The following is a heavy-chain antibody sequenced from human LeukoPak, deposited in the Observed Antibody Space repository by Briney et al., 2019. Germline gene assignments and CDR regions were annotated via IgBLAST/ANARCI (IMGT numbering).Heavy chain of an antibody. CDR2: MNPNSGNT. V-gene: IGHV1-8*03. CDR3: ARGRAKRCSGGSCYFDY. J-gene: IGHJ4*02. CDR1: GYTFTSYD. D-gene: IGHD2-15*01. Sequence: AXXKVSCKASGYTFTSYDINWVRQAPGQGLEWMGWMNPNSGNTVYAQKFQGRVTITRNTSISTAYMELSSLRSEDTAVYYCARGRAKRCSGGSCYFDYWGQGTLVTVSS.